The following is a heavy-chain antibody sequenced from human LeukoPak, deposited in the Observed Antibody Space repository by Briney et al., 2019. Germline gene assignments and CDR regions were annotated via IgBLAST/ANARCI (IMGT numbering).Heavy chain of an antibody. CDR3: ARHRMTYYYYMDV. CDR1: GGSLSGYY. J-gene: IGHJ6*03. V-gene: IGHV4-34*01. Sequence: SETLSLTCAVSGGSLSGYYWTWIRQPPGKGLEWIGEINHSGSTNYNPSLKSRVTISVDTSKNQFSLKLSSVTAADTAVYYCARHRMTYYYYMDVWGKGTTVTISS. CDR2: INHSGST. D-gene: IGHD2-21*02.